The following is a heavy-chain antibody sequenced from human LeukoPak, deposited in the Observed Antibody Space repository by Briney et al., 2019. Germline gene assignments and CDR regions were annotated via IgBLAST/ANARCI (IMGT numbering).Heavy chain of an antibody. CDR2: LSYDGSKE. D-gene: IGHD1/OR15-1a*01. V-gene: IGHV3-30*03. J-gene: IGHJ4*02. Sequence: GGSLRLSCAASGFTFSSYGMHWVRQAPGKGLEWVAVLSYDGSKEYYPDSLKGRFTISRDNSKNPLHLQMNSLRPEDTAVYYCARDNNADYWGQGTLVTVSS. CDR1: GFTFSSYG. CDR3: ARDNNADY.